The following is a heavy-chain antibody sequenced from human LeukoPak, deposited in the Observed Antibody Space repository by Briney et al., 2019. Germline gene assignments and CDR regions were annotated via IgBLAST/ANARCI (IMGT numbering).Heavy chain of an antibody. D-gene: IGHD2-15*01. CDR2: INPNSGGT. Sequence: SVRVSCKASGYTFTGYYMHWVRQAPGQGLEWMGWINPNSGGTNYAQKFQGRVTMTRDTSISTAYMELSRLRSDDTAVYYCAKGLGYCSGGSCLITFDYWGQGTLVTVSS. CDR3: AKGLGYCSGGSCLITFDY. V-gene: IGHV1-2*02. CDR1: GYTFTGYY. J-gene: IGHJ4*02.